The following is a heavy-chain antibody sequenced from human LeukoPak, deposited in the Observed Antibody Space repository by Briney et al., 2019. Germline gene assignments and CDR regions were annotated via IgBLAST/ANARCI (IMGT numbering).Heavy chain of an antibody. V-gene: IGHV3-33*08. J-gene: IGHJ4*02. CDR1: GFIFSNFD. CDR3: ARDNTSYFDF. CDR2: IWYDGSKK. Sequence: GRSLRLSCAASGFIFSNFDMHWIRQAPGKGLEWVAVIWYDGSKKFYADSVKGRFTISRDDSKNTLYLQMDSLRAEDTAVYYCARDNTSYFDFWGQGTLVTVSS.